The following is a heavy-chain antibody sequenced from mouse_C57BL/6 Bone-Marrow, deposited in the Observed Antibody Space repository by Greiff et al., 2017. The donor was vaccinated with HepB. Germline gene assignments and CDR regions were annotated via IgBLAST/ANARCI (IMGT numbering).Heavy chain of an antibody. V-gene: IGHV14-4*01. CDR2: IDPENGDN. Sequence: VQLQQSGAELVRPGASVKLSCTASGFNIKDDYMHWVKQRPEQGLEWIGWIDPENGDNEYDSKFQGKATITADTSSNTAYLQLSSLTSEDTAVYYCTSYWVAYWGQGTLVTVSA. CDR3: TSYWVAY. J-gene: IGHJ3*01. CDR1: GFNIKDDY.